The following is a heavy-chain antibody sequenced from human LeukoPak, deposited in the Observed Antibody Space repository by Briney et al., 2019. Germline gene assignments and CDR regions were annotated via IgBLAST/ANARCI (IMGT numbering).Heavy chain of an antibody. J-gene: IGHJ4*02. Sequence: GGSLRLSCAASGFTFSHYYMRWARQAPGKGLEWVANIKQDGSEQFYLDSVKGRFTISRDNAKNALYLQMHSLRVEDTALYYCAKGQGIAVAGSTIDYWGQGTLVTVSS. D-gene: IGHD6-19*01. V-gene: IGHV3-7*03. CDR3: AKGQGIAVAGSTIDY. CDR2: IKQDGSEQ. CDR1: GFTFSHYY.